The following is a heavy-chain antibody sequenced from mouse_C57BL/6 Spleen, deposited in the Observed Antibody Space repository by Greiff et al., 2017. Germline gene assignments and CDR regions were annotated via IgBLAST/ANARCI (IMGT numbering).Heavy chain of an antibody. Sequence: VQLQQSGPELVKPGASVKIPCKASGYTFTDYNMDWVKQSHGKSLEWIGDINPNNGGTIYNQKFKGKATLTVDKSSSTAYMELRSLTSEDTAVYYCARSKDWVQRNFDYWGQGTTLTVSS. CDR1: GYTFTDYN. D-gene: IGHD4-1*01. CDR3: ARSKDWVQRNFDY. V-gene: IGHV1-18*01. J-gene: IGHJ2*01. CDR2: INPNNGGT.